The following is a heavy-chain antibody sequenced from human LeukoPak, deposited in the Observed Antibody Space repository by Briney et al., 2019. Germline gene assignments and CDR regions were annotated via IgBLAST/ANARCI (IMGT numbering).Heavy chain of an antibody. D-gene: IGHD3-22*01. CDR3: AKDVTYYYDSSGYPYH. Sequence: GGSLRLSCAASGFTFSSYAMSWVRQAPGKGLEWVSAISGSGGSTYYADSVKGRFTISRDNSKNTLYLQMNSLRAEDTAVYYCAKDVTYYYDSSGYPYHWGQGTLITVSS. J-gene: IGHJ4*02. V-gene: IGHV3-23*01. CDR1: GFTFSSYA. CDR2: ISGSGGST.